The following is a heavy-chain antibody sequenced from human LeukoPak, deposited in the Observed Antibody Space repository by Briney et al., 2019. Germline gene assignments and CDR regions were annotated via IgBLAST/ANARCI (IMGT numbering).Heavy chain of an antibody. Sequence: SETLSLTCTVSGGSISSSSYYWGWIRQPPGKGLEWIGSIYYSGSTYYNPSLKSRVTISVDTSKNQFSLKLSSVTAADTAVYYCARAANLRFLEWLSWWGPIDYWGQGTLVTVSS. J-gene: IGHJ4*02. CDR3: ARAANLRFLEWLSWWGPIDY. CDR1: GGSISSSSYY. CDR2: IYYSGST. D-gene: IGHD3-3*01. V-gene: IGHV4-39*07.